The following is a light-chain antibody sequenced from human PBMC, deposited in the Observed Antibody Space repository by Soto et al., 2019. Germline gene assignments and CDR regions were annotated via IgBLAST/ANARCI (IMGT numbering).Light chain of an antibody. CDR2: TIS. J-gene: IGKJ2*01. Sequence: DIVMTQTPLSSPVTLGQPASISCKSSQSLVHSDGNTYLTWLHQRPGQPPRLLIYTISHRFSGVPDSFSGSGAGTDFSLKISRVEAEDVGVYYCMQTPPNFRYTFGQGTKLEIK. CDR3: MQTPPNFRYT. V-gene: IGKV2-24*01. CDR1: QSLVHSDGNTY.